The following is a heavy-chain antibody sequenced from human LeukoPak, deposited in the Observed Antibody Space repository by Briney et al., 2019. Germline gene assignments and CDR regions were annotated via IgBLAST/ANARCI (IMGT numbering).Heavy chain of an antibody. J-gene: IGHJ3*02. V-gene: IGHV3-33*01. D-gene: IGHD1-20*01. CDR2: IWYDGSNK. CDR3: ARDPYEYNWNDLLAFDI. Sequence: PGGSLRLSCAASGFTFSSYGMHWVRQAPGKGLEWVAVIWYDGSNKYYADSVKGRFTISRDNSKNTLYLQMNSLRAEDTAVYYCARDPYEYNWNDLLAFDIWGQGTMVTVSS. CDR1: GFTFSSYG.